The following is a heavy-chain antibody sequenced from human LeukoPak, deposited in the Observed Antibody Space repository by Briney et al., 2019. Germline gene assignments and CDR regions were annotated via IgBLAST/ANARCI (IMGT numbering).Heavy chain of an antibody. J-gene: IGHJ4*02. Sequence: GGSLRLSCVTSGFSFSDYNMNWVRQAPGRGLEWVSSITSTSRDKSYADSVRGRFTISRDNAKNSLFLQMDTLGAEDTAVYYCARDLSNYFLHYIAFWGQGTLVTVSS. CDR2: ITSTSRDK. D-gene: IGHD4-11*01. CDR3: ARDLSNYFLHYIAF. CDR1: GFSFSDYN. V-gene: IGHV3-21*01.